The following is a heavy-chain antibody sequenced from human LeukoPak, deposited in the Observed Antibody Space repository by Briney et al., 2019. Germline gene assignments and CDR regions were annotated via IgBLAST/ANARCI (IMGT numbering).Heavy chain of an antibody. J-gene: IGHJ4*02. V-gene: IGHV1-58*01. CDR1: GFTFTSSA. Sequence: GASVKVSCKASGFTFTSSAVQWVRQARGQRLEWIGWIVVGSGNTNYAQKFQERVTITRDMSTSTAYMELSSLRSEDTAAYYCAKGSYYDSSGSFYFDYWGQGTLVTVSS. D-gene: IGHD3-22*01. CDR3: AKGSYYDSSGSFYFDY. CDR2: IVVGSGNT.